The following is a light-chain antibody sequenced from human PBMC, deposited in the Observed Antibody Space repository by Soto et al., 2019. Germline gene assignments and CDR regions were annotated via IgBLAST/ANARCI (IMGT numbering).Light chain of an antibody. Sequence: EVVLTQSPATLSLSPGVIATLSCRASQSGSSYLAWYQQKPGQAPRLLSYNASNRANRIPARFSGSESGTDFTLTISSLEPEDFAVYHCQQRSNWPLTLGGGTKVEIK. CDR1: QSGSSY. J-gene: IGKJ4*01. CDR2: NAS. V-gene: IGKV3-11*01. CDR3: QQRSNWPLT.